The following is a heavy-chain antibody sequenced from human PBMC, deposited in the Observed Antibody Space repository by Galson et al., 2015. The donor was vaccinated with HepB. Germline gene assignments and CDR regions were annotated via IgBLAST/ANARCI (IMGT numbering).Heavy chain of an antibody. CDR2: IYYSGST. CDR1: GGSISSSSYY. Sequence: ETLSLTCTVSGGSISSSSYYWGWIRQPPGKGLEWIGSIYYSGSTYYNPSLKSRVTISVDTSKNQFSLKLSSVTAADTAVYYCARRRKVVPAAIVDYWGQGTLVTVSS. D-gene: IGHD2-2*01. CDR3: ARRRKVVPAAIVDY. V-gene: IGHV4-39*01. J-gene: IGHJ4*02.